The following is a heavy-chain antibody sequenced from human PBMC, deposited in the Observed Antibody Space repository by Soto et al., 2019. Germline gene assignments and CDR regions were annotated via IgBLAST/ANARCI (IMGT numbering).Heavy chain of an antibody. CDR1: GGSVSSGSYY. Sequence: QVQLQESGPGLVKPSETLSLTCTVSGGSVSSGSYYWSWIRQPPGKGLEWIGYIYYSGSTNYNPSLKRRVTISVDTSNDLFSRKLSSVTASDAAVYYCARARGTSGLLQEDDSYYCMDVWGQGTTVTVS. V-gene: IGHV4-61*01. CDR2: IYYSGST. D-gene: IGHD3-10*01. CDR3: ARARGTSGLLQEDDSYYCMDV. J-gene: IGHJ6*01.